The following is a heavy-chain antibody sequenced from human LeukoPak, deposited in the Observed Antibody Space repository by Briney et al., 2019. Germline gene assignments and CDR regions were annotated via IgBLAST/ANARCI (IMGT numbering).Heavy chain of an antibody. CDR3: ARMAAASYYYYMDV. J-gene: IGHJ6*03. D-gene: IGHD6-13*01. Sequence: SQTLSLTCTVSGGSISSGSYYWGWLRQPPGKGLEWIGYIYYSGSTNYNPSLKSRVTLSVDTSKNQFSLKLSSVTAADTAVYYCARMAAASYYYYMDVWGKGTTVTVSS. V-gene: IGHV4-61*01. CDR2: IYYSGST. CDR1: GGSISSGSYY.